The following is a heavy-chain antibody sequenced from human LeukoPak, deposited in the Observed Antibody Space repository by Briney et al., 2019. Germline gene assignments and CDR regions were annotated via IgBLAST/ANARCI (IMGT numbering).Heavy chain of an antibody. J-gene: IGHJ4*02. CDR3: ARDRGRSSSGWSTTAYFDY. V-gene: IGHV3-33*01. Sequence: GGSLRLSCAAPGFTFSSYGMHWVRQAPGKGLEWVAVIWYDGSKKYYADSVKGRFTISRDNSKNTLYLQMNSLRAEDTAAYYCARDRGRSSSGWSTTAYFDYWGQGTLVTVSS. CDR1: GFTFSSYG. D-gene: IGHD6-19*01. CDR2: IWYDGSKK.